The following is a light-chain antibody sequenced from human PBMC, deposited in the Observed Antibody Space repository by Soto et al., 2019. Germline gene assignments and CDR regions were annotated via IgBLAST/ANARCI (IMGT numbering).Light chain of an antibody. Sequence: EIVLTQSPGTLSLSPGERATLSCRASQSVSSSYLAWYQQKPGQAPRLLIYGASSRATGIPDRFSGSGYGTDFTLTISRLEPEDFAEYYCQQYGSSPPTFGQGTKVEIK. J-gene: IGKJ1*01. V-gene: IGKV3-20*01. CDR1: QSVSSSY. CDR3: QQYGSSPPT. CDR2: GAS.